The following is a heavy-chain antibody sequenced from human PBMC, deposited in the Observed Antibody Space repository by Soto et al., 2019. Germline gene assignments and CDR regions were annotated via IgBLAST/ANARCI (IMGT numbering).Heavy chain of an antibody. CDR2: IKEDGSQK. CDR1: GFTFSNYW. J-gene: IGHJ3*02. V-gene: IGHV3-7*04. D-gene: IGHD3-22*01. Sequence: GGSLRLSCAASGFTFSNYWMSWVRQAPGKGLEWVANIKEDGSQKWYVDSVKGRFTISRDNAKNSLYLQMNSLRAEDTAVYYCARGDYYDTSGPFSDAFDIWGRGTMVTVSS. CDR3: ARGDYYDTSGPFSDAFDI.